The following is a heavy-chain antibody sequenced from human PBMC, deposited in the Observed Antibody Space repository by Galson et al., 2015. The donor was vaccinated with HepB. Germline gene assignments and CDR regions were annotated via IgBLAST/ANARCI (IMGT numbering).Heavy chain of an antibody. J-gene: IGHJ4*02. D-gene: IGHD4-17*01. V-gene: IGHV1-69*13. CDR3: AVSTVTTNYFDY. CDR2: IILIFGTA. Sequence: SVKVSCKVSGGTFSTYAISWVRQAPGQGLEWMGGIILIFGTANYAQKFQGRVTITAAASTSTAYMELSSLRPEDTAVYYCAVSTVTTNYFDYWGQGTLVTVSS. CDR1: GGTFSTYA.